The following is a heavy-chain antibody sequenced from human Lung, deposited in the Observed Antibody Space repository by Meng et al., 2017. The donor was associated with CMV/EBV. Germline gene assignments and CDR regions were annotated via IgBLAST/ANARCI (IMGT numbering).Heavy chain of an antibody. CDR3: ARNRQGGAVDI. CDR2: IYPGDSVT. D-gene: IGHD1-26*01. Sequence: KVSCKGSGYSFTSYWIGWVRQMPGKGLEWMGIIYPGDSVTRYSPSFQGQVTISADKSTSTAYMQWSSLKASDTAMYYCARNRQGGAVDIWGQGTMFTVSS. CDR1: GYSFTSYW. V-gene: IGHV5-51*01. J-gene: IGHJ3*02.